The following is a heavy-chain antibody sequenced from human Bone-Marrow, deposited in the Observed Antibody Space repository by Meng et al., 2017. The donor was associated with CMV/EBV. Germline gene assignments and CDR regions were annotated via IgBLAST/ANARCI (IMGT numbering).Heavy chain of an antibody. J-gene: IGHJ4*02. CDR2: TYYRSKWYN. Sequence: SQTLSLTRAISGDSVSSNSAACNWIRQSPSRGLEWLGRTYYRSKWYNDYAVSVKSRITINPDTSKNQLSLQLNSVTPEDTAVYYCSRTRNMDHYFDYCGQGTLVTVSS. CDR3: SRTRNMDHYFDY. V-gene: IGHV6-1*01. D-gene: IGHD1-14*01. CDR1: GDSVSSNSAA.